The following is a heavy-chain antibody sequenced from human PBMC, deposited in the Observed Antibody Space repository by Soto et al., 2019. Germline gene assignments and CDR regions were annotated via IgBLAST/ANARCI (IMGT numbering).Heavy chain of an antibody. CDR1: GFSLSTSGVG. Sequence: SGPTLVNPTQTLTLTCTFSGFSLSTSGVGVGWIRQPPGKALEWLALIYWDDDKRYSPSLKNRFTITKDTSNNQVVLTMTNMDPVDTATYYCAHSSQGWKAAAAYDAFDIWGQGTMVTVSS. D-gene: IGHD6-13*01. J-gene: IGHJ3*02. CDR3: AHSSQGWKAAAAYDAFDI. CDR2: IYWDDDK. V-gene: IGHV2-5*02.